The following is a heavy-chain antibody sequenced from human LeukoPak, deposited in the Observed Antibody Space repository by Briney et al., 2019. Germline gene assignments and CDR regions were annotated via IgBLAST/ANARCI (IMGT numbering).Heavy chain of an antibody. CDR2: MNPNSGNT. V-gene: IGHV1-8*03. CDR3: AREGSITMVRGAHRDDDAFDI. J-gene: IGHJ3*02. Sequence: ASVKVSCKASGYTFTSYDINWVGQATGQGLEWMGWMNPNSGNTGYAQKFQGRVTITADESTSTAYMELSSLRSEDTAVYYCAREGSITMVRGAHRDDDAFDIWGQGTMVTVSS. CDR1: GYTFTSYD. D-gene: IGHD3-10*01.